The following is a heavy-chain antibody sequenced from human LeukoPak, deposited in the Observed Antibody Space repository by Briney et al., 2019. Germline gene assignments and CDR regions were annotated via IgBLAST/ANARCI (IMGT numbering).Heavy chain of an antibody. Sequence: SETLSLTCTASGDSISSSSYSWGWIRQSPGKGLEWIGSIYYSGSTYYNPSLQSRVVISVDTSKNQFSLKLSSVTAADTAVYYCARQPYYYDSSGQARRSFNFWGQGTLVTVSS. CDR3: ARQPYYYDSSGQARRSFNF. CDR2: IYYSGST. J-gene: IGHJ4*02. D-gene: IGHD3-22*01. CDR1: GDSISSSSYS. V-gene: IGHV4-39*01.